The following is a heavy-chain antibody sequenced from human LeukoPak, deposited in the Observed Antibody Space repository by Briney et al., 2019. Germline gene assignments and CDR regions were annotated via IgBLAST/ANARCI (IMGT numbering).Heavy chain of an antibody. V-gene: IGHV4-61*05. CDR3: ARWYSSGWAFDY. J-gene: IGHJ4*02. D-gene: IGHD6-19*01. CDR1: GGSISSSTYY. CDR2: IHYSGST. Sequence: SETLSLTCTVSGGSISSSTYYWGWIRQPPGKGLEWIGYIHYSGSTKYNPSLKSRVTISVDTSKNQFSLKLSSVTAADTAVYYCARWYSSGWAFDYWGQGTLVPVSS.